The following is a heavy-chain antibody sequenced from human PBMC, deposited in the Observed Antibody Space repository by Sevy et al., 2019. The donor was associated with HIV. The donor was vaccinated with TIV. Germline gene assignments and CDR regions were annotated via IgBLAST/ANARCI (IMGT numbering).Heavy chain of an antibody. CDR2: INAGNGNT. CDR1: GYTFTSYA. J-gene: IGHJ6*03. D-gene: IGHD6-19*01. V-gene: IGHV1-3*01. Sequence: ASVKVSCKASGYTFTSYAMHWVRQAPGQRLEWMGWINAGNGNTKYSQKFQGRVTITRYTSASTAYMELSSLRSEDTAVYYCARDPAIAVAGTDNYYYYYMDVWGKGTTVTVSS. CDR3: ARDPAIAVAGTDNYYYYYMDV.